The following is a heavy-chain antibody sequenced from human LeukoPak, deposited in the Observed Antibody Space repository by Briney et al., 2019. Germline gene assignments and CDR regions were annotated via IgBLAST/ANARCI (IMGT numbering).Heavy chain of an antibody. CDR2: IRSKADGGTP. CDR3: TTRSPARYCSDGACYSSADY. Sequence: TGGSLRLSCAAPGFSFSDAWMNWVRQAPGKGLEWVGHIRSKADGGTPDYIAPVKGRFTISRDDSKDTPYLQMNSLNTEDTAMYYCTTRSPARYCSDGACYSSADYWGQGTLVTVSS. J-gene: IGHJ4*02. CDR1: GFSFSDAW. V-gene: IGHV3-15*07. D-gene: IGHD2-15*01.